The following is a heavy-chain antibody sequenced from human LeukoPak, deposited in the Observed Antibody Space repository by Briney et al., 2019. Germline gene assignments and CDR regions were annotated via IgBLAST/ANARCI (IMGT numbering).Heavy chain of an antibody. V-gene: IGHV1-69*13. CDR2: IIPIFGTA. D-gene: IGHD5-24*01. Sequence: SVTVSCKASGGTFSSYAISWVRQAPGQGLEWMGGIIPIFGTANYAQKFQGRVTITADESTSTAYMELSSLRSEDTAVYYCARIEMATKVVDYWGQGTLVTVSS. J-gene: IGHJ4*02. CDR3: ARIEMATKVVDY. CDR1: GGTFSSYA.